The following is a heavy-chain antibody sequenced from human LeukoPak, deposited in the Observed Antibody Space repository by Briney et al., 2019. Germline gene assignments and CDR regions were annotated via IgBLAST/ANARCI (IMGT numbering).Heavy chain of an antibody. CDR3: ARDPLIAARGDLYY. CDR2: IIPIFGTA. V-gene: IGHV1-69*13. D-gene: IGHD6-6*01. Sequence: ASVKVSCKASGGTFSSYAISWVRQAPGQGLEWMGGIIPIFGTANYAQEFQGRVTITADESTSTAYMELSSLRSEDTAVYYCARDPLIAARGDLYYWGQGTLVTVSS. J-gene: IGHJ4*02. CDR1: GGTFSSYA.